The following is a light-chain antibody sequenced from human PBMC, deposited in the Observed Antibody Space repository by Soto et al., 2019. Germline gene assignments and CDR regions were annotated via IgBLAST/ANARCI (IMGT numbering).Light chain of an antibody. CDR2: DVS. CDR3: CSYAGGYTHAV. Sequence: QSALTQPASVSGSPGQSITISCTGTNSDVGGYNYVSWYQQHPGKAPKLMIYDVSKRPSGVPDRFSGSKSGNTASLTISGLQAEDEADYYCCSYAGGYTHAVFGGGTKVTVL. CDR1: NSDVGGYNY. J-gene: IGLJ2*01. V-gene: IGLV2-11*01.